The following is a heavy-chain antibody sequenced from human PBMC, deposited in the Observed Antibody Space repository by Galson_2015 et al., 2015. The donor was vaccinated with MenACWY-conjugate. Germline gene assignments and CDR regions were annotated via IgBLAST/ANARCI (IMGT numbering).Heavy chain of an antibody. CDR2: INSDVRST. J-gene: IGHJ4*02. D-gene: IGHD3-16*01. CDR3: ARLGGNYRTTSHFDY. V-gene: IGHV3-74*01. CDR1: GFTFSTYW. Sequence: SLRLACAASGFTFSTYWMHWVRHAPGKGLVWVSRINSDVRSTSYADSVKGRFTIPRDNAKNTLYLQMNSLRAEDTAVYYCARLGGNYRTTSHFDYWGQGTLVTVSS.